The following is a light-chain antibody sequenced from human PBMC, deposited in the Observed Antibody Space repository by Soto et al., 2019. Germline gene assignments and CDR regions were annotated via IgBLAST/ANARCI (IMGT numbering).Light chain of an antibody. CDR1: QNIITW. CDR2: KAS. CDR3: QQYESYSSWT. V-gene: IGKV1-5*03. Sequence: DNQMTQSPSTLSASVGDRVTITCRASQNIITWLAWYQQKPGKAPKLLIYKASTLESGVPSRFSGSGSGTEFTLTISSLQPDDFATYYCQQYESYSSWTFGQGTKVEIK. J-gene: IGKJ1*01.